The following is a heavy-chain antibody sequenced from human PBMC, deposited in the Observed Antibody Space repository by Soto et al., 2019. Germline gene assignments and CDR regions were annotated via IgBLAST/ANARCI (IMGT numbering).Heavy chain of an antibody. J-gene: IGHJ3*02. V-gene: IGHV3-30-3*01. D-gene: IGHD1-7*01. CDR3: VLSGTATVAFDI. Sequence: QVQVVESGGGVVQPGRSLRLSCAASGFTFSIYAMHWVRQAPGKGLEWLASISHDGNNRYYAGSVRGRFTISRDNSRNTLYLQMHSLRRDDTAVYSCVLSGTATVAFDIWGQGTMVTVSS. CDR1: GFTFSIYA. CDR2: ISHDGNNR.